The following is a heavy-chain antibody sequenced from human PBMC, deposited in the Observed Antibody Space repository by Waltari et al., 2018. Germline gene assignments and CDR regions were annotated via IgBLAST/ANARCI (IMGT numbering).Heavy chain of an antibody. Sequence: QVQLVPSGSELTKPGASVTVSCKASGYIFTSSAINWVRQAPGQGLELMGWINTNTGNPTYVQGFSGRFVFSLDTSVSTAYLQINSLKAEDTAVYYCTREVVPAATIVVNWFDPWGQGTLVTVSS. D-gene: IGHD2-2*01. CDR2: INTNTGNP. CDR1: GYIFTSSA. J-gene: IGHJ5*02. CDR3: TREVVPAATIVVNWFDP. V-gene: IGHV7-4-1*02.